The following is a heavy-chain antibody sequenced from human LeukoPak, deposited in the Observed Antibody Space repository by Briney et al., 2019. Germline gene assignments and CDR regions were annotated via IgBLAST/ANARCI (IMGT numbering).Heavy chain of an antibody. J-gene: IGHJ4*02. CDR1: GLTFSSYG. Sequence: AGGSLRLSCAASGLTFSSYGIHWVRQAPGKGLEWVAFIRYDGSNKYYADSVKGRFTISRDNSKNTLYLQMNSLTAEDTAMYYCAKGSSITVPRPLDHWGQGTLVTVSS. D-gene: IGHD6-6*01. V-gene: IGHV3-30*02. CDR2: IRYDGSNK. CDR3: AKGSSITVPRPLDH.